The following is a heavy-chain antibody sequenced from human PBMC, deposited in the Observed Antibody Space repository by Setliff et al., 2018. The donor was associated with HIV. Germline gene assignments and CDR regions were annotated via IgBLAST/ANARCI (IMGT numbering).Heavy chain of an antibody. CDR3: ARVRRMGDYVWGGDAFDI. V-gene: IGHV1-69*13. D-gene: IGHD3-16*01. CDR1: GGTFSSYA. Sequence: SVKVSCKASGGTFSSYAISWVRQAPGQGLEWMGGIIPIFGTANYAQKFQGRVTITADESTSTAYTELSSLRSEDTAVYYCARVRRMGDYVWGGDAFDIWGQGTLVTVSS. CDR2: IIPIFGTA. J-gene: IGHJ3*02.